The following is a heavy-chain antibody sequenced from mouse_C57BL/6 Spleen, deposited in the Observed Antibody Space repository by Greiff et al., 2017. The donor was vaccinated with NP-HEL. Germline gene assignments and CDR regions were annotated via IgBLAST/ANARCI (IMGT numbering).Heavy chain of an antibody. CDR3: ARDARTTVPYAMDY. CDR1: GFTFSDFY. CDR2: SRNKANDYTT. V-gene: IGHV7-1*01. D-gene: IGHD1-1*01. J-gene: IGHJ4*01. Sequence: EVMLVESGGGLVQSGRSLRLSCATSGFTFSDFYMEWVRQAPGKGLEWIAASRNKANDYTTEYSASVKGRFIVSRDTSQSILYLQMNALRAEDTAIYYCARDARTTVPYAMDYWGQGTSVTVSS.